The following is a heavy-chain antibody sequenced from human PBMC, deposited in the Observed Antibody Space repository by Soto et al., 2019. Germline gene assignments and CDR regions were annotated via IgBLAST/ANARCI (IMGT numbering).Heavy chain of an antibody. CDR3: ARQGLLLTVFDY. J-gene: IGHJ4*02. D-gene: IGHD3-22*01. CDR1: GVSISRSTYF. Sequence: SETLSLPCTVSGVSISRSTYFLGCIRQPPGKGLEWIGSIHYSGSTYYNPSLKSRVTISVDTSKNQFSLNLRSVTAADTAVYYCARQGLLLTVFDYWGQETLVTVSS. V-gene: IGHV4-39*01. CDR2: IHYSGST.